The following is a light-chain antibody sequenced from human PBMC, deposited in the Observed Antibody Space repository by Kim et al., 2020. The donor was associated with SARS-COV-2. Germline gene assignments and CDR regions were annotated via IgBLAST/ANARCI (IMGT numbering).Light chain of an antibody. CDR1: QSVGNNY. J-gene: IGKJ4*01. Sequence: SPAEKATLPCRASQSVGNNYLAWYQQKPGQAPTLLIYSGSIRATGIPDRFSGSGSGTDFTLTVSRVEPEDFAVYYCQQHANAPLAFGGGTKVDIK. CDR3: QQHANAPLA. V-gene: IGKV3-20*01. CDR2: SGS.